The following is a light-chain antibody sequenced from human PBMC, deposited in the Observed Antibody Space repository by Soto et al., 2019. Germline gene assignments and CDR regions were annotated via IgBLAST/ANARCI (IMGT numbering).Light chain of an antibody. CDR3: QQYHTSPLT. J-gene: IGKJ1*01. V-gene: IGKV3-20*01. Sequence: EIVLTQSPGTLSLSPGERATLSCRASQSVGSRFLAWYQQKPGQAPRLLIYGASNRATGIPDRFSGSGSGTDFTLTISRLEPEDFALYYCQQYHTSPLTFGQGTKVDIK. CDR1: QSVGSRF. CDR2: GAS.